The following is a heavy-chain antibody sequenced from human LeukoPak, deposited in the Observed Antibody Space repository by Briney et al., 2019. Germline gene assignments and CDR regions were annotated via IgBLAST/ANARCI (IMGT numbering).Heavy chain of an antibody. CDR3: ARVHWGNYYLNAFDI. CDR1: GFTFSSYG. J-gene: IGHJ3*02. V-gene: IGHV3-33*01. Sequence: SGGSLRLSCAASGFTFSSYGMHWVRQAPGKGLEWVAVTWYDGSNKYYADSVKGRFTISRDNPKNTLYLQMNSLRVEDTAVHYCARVHWGNYYLNAFDIWGQGTMVTVSS. CDR2: TWYDGSNK. D-gene: IGHD3-10*01.